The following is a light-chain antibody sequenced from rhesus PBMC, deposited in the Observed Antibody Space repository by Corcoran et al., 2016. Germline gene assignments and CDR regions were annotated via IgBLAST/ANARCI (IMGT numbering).Light chain of an antibody. CDR2: GAS. CDR1: QSVTSS. CDR3: QQYNNWPLT. Sequence: EIVLTQSPATLSLSPGDRATLSCRASQSVTSSLAWYQQKPGQVPRLLIYGASSRATGIPDRFSGSGSGPYFTLTISSLEPEDFAVYYCQQYNNWPLTFGGGTKVEIK. J-gene: IGKJ4*01. V-gene: IGKV3-42*03.